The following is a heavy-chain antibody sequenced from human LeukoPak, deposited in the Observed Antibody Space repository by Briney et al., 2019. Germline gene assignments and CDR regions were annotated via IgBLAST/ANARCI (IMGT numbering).Heavy chain of an antibody. D-gene: IGHD3-10*01. V-gene: IGHV4-59*08. Sequence: SETLSLTCTVSGGSISGYYWSWIRQPPGKGLEWIGYIYSSGSTNYNPSLKSRVTISVATSKNQFSLKVSSVTAADTAVYYCARHFYGSGSYRAYGMDVWGQGTTVTVSS. CDR3: ARHFYGSGSYRAYGMDV. J-gene: IGHJ6*02. CDR2: IYSSGST. CDR1: GGSISGYY.